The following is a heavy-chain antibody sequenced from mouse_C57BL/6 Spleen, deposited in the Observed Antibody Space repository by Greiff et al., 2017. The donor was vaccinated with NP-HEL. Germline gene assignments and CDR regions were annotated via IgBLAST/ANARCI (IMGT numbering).Heavy chain of an antibody. D-gene: IGHD4-1*01. J-gene: IGHJ4*01. CDR1: GYTFTDYN. CDR2: INPNNGGT. Sequence: VQLKESGPELVKPGASVKIPCKASGYTFTDYNMDWVKQSHGKSLEWIGDINPNNGGTIYNQKFKGKATLTVDKSSSTAYMELRSLTSEDTAVYYCARYPNWDDAMDYWGQGTSVTVSS. CDR3: ARYPNWDDAMDY. V-gene: IGHV1-18*01.